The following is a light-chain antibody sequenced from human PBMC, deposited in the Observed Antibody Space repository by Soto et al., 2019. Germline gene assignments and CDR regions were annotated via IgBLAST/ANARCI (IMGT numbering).Light chain of an antibody. V-gene: IGKV1-5*03. Sequence: DIQMTQSPSTLSASVGDRVTITCRASQSISSWLAWYQQKPGKAPKLLIYKASSLEGGVPSRFSGSGSGTEFTLTISSLQPDDFATYYCQQYNSYVTFGQGTKVDIK. J-gene: IGKJ1*01. CDR1: QSISSW. CDR3: QQYNSYVT. CDR2: KAS.